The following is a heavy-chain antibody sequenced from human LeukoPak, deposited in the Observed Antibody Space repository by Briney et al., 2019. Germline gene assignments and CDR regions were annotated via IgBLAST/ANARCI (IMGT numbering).Heavy chain of an antibody. J-gene: IGHJ4*02. Sequence: PSETLSLTCTVSGVSISSSNWWSWVRQPPGKGLEWIGEIYHTGSTNYSPSLKSRVTMSVDTSKNQFSLKLSSVTAADTAVYYCARHKDYGDYFDYWGQGTLVTVSS. V-gene: IGHV4-4*02. CDR2: IYHTGST. D-gene: IGHD4-17*01. CDR3: ARHKDYGDYFDY. CDR1: GVSISSSNW.